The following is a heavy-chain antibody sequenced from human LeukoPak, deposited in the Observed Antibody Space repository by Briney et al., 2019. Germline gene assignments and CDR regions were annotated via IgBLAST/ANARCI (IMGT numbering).Heavy chain of an antibody. CDR1: GFTFSDYA. V-gene: IGHV3-23*01. D-gene: IGHD2-15*01. Sequence: PGGSLRLSCAASGFTFSDYALGWVRQAPGRGLGWVATLSGSGAGTYYSDSVQGRFTISRDNSKRTLFLQMNSLRAEDTAVYYCAKEWGDCSGGSCYSGRSWKYFDYWGQGTLVTVSS. CDR3: AKEWGDCSGGSCYSGRSWKYFDY. J-gene: IGHJ4*02. CDR2: LSGSGAGT.